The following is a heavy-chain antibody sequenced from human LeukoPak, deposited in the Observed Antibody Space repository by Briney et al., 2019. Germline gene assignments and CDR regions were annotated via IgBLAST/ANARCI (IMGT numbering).Heavy chain of an antibody. Sequence: GRSLRLSCAASGFAFDDYAMHWVRQAPGKGLEWVSGISWNSGSIGYADSVKGRFTISRDNAKNSLYLQMNSLRAEDMAFYYCTKSGCSSTACYHNKWGQGTLVTVSS. D-gene: IGHD2-2*01. CDR3: TKSGCSSTACYHNK. J-gene: IGHJ4*02. CDR1: GFAFDDYA. CDR2: ISWNSGSI. V-gene: IGHV3-9*03.